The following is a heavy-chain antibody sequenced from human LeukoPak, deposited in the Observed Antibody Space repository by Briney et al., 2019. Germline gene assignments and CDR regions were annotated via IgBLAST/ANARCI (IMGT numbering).Heavy chain of an antibody. CDR3: AREAAESYGMDV. V-gene: IGHV3-23*01. CDR2: ISGSGGST. Sequence: GGSLRLSCAASGFTFSSYAMSWVRQAPGKGLEWVSAISGSGGSTYYADSVKGRFTISRDNSKNTLYLQMDSLRVEDTAVYYCAREAAESYGMDVWGQGTTVTVSS. CDR1: GFTFSSYA. J-gene: IGHJ6*02. D-gene: IGHD3-10*01.